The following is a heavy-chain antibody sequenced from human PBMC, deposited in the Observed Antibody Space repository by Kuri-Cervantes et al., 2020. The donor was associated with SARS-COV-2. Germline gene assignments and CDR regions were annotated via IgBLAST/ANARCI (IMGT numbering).Heavy chain of an antibody. CDR1: GGSFSGYY. J-gene: IGHJ4*02. V-gene: IGHV4-34*01. CDR3: ARGRPVTTFYRTSYLDY. D-gene: IGHD4-17*01. CDR2: INHSGST. Sequence: GSLRLSCAVYGGSFSGYYWSWIRQPPGKGLEWIGEINHSGSTNYNPSLKSRVTISVDTSKNQFSLKLSSVTAADTAVYYCARGRPVTTFYRTSYLDYWGQGTLVTVSS.